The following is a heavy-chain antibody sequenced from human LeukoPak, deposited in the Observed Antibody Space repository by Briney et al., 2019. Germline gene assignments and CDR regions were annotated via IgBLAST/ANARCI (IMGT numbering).Heavy chain of an antibody. Sequence: ASVKVSCKVSGYTLTELSMHWVRQAPGKGLEWMGGFDPEDGETIYAQKFQGRVTMTEDTSTDTAYMELSSLRSEDTAVYYCARDPDGYNWFDSWGQGTLVTVSS. J-gene: IGHJ5*01. CDR1: GYTLTELS. CDR3: ARDPDGYNWFDS. V-gene: IGHV1-24*01. D-gene: IGHD5-24*01. CDR2: FDPEDGET.